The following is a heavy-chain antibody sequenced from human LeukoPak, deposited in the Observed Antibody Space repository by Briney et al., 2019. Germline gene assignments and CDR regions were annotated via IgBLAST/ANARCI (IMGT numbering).Heavy chain of an antibody. J-gene: IGHJ4*02. Sequence: PGRSLRLSCAASGFTFSSYAMHWVRQAPGKGLEWVAVISYDGSNKYYADSVKGRFTISRDNSKNTLYLQMNSLRAEDTAVYYCARMFWGFDYRGQGTLVTVSS. V-gene: IGHV3-30*04. CDR3: ARMFWGFDY. CDR1: GFTFSSYA. D-gene: IGHD3-10*02. CDR2: ISYDGSNK.